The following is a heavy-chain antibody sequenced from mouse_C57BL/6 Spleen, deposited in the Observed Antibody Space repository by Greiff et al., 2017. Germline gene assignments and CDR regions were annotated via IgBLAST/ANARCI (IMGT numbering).Heavy chain of an antibody. V-gene: IGHV1-19*01. CDR1: GYTFTDYY. CDR3: AKAYYSNYLDY. J-gene: IGHJ2*01. CDR2: INPYNGGT. D-gene: IGHD2-5*01. Sequence: EVQLQQSGPVLVKPGASVKMSCKASGYTFTDYYMNWVKQSHGKSLEWIGVINPYNGGTSYNQKFKGKATLTVDKSSSTAYMELNSLTSEDSAVYYCAKAYYSNYLDYWGQGTTLTVSS.